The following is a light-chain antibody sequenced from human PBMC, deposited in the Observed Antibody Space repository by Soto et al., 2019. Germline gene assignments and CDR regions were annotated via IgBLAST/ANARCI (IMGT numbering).Light chain of an antibody. CDR1: QFVSSTY. CDR2: GAS. CDR3: QQSYSMPRT. V-gene: IGKV3-20*01. Sequence: EVVLTQSPGTLSLSPGARATLSCRASQFVSSTYLAWYQQRPGQAPRLLIYGASSRATGIPDRFSGGGSETDFTLTISRLESEDSAVYYCQQSYSMPRTFGQGTKLEIK. J-gene: IGKJ2*02.